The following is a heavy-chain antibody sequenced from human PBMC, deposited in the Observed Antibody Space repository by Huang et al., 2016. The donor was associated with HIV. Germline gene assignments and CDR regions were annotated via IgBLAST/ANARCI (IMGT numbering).Heavy chain of an antibody. V-gene: IGHV3-7*01. J-gene: IGHJ6*02. CDR2: IKQDESEK. CDR1: TFGFGAYW. Sequence: VESGGRLVQPGGSIRLSCVGSTFGFGAYWMSWVRQTPGKGLGWVANIKQDESEKYYVESVKGRFNISRDNAKKILFLQMDNVRVEDTATYYCATKTGAMDIWGQGTAVTVS. D-gene: IGHD1-7*01. CDR3: ATKTGAMDI.